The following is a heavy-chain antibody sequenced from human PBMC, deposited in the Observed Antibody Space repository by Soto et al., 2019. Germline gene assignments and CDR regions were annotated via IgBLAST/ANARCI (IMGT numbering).Heavy chain of an antibody. CDR1: GGSISSSNW. CDR3: VSAPRYYDFWSGYYIGPFDY. Sequence: PSETLSLTCAVSGGSISSSNWWSWVRQPPGKGLEWIGEIYHSGSTNYNPSLKSRVTISVDRSKNQFSLKLSSVTAADTAVYYCVSAPRYYDFWSGYYIGPFDYWGQGTLVTVSS. D-gene: IGHD3-3*01. J-gene: IGHJ4*02. CDR2: IYHSGST. V-gene: IGHV4-4*02.